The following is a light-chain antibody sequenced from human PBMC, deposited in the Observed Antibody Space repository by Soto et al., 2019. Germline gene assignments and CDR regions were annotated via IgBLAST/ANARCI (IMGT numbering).Light chain of an antibody. V-gene: IGKV1-39*01. CDR3: QQSYSTPKT. J-gene: IGKJ1*01. CDR2: AAS. CDR1: QSISSY. Sequence: RIPPSRSRLSAYVRDTXAVTFRASQSISSYLNWYQQKPGKAPKLLIYAASSLQSGVPSRFSGSGSGTDFTLTISSLQPEDFATYYCQQSYSTPKTFGQGTKVDIK.